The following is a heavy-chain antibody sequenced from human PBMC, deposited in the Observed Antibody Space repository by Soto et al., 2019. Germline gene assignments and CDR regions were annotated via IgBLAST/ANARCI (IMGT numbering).Heavy chain of an antibody. CDR3: ARPYDGSGYWPS. Sequence: GGSLRLSCAASGFTFSSYAMHWVRQAPGKGLEWVAVISYDGSNKYYADSVKGRFTISRDNAKNTLVLQMNSLRAEDTAVYYCARPYDGSGYWPSWGQGTLVTVSS. D-gene: IGHD3-22*01. V-gene: IGHV3-30-3*01. CDR1: GFTFSSYA. CDR2: ISYDGSNK. J-gene: IGHJ4*02.